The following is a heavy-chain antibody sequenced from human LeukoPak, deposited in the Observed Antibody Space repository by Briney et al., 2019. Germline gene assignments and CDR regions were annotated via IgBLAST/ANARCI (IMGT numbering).Heavy chain of an antibody. CDR2: IHRDGRT. CDR1: GVSISSSEW. V-gene: IGHV4-4*02. Sequence: SGTLSLTCAVPGVSISSSEWWIWVRQPPGQGLEWIGEIHRDGRTRYNPSLKSRVTMSIDYSKNQFSLKVSSVTAADTAIYYCGKTDIYFNPIDYWGPGSPVTVSS. D-gene: IGHD3-9*01. J-gene: IGHJ4*02. CDR3: GKTDIYFNPIDY.